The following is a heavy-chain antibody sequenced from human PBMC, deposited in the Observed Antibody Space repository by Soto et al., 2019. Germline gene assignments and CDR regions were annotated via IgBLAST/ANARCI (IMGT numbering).Heavy chain of an antibody. CDR2: ISSSSSYI. CDR3: ARDYYDSSGYATHALAF. V-gene: IGHV3-21*01. D-gene: IGHD3-22*01. CDR1: GFTCGNYG. J-gene: IGHJ3*01. Sequence: GGPLRLPSAASGFTCGNYGMNWIRQPPGKVLEWVSSISSSSSYIYYADSVKGRFTISRDNAKNSLYLQMNSLRAEDTAVYYCARDYYDSSGYATHALAFWGQGTMVTVSS.